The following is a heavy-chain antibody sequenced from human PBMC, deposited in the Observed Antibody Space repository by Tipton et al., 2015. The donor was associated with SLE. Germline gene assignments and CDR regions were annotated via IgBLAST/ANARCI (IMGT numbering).Heavy chain of an antibody. V-gene: IGHV4-61*01. D-gene: IGHD4-17*01. Sequence: TLSLTCTVSGGSISFSSYYWSWIRQPPGKGLEWIGYIYYSGSTTYNPSLKSRVTISVDTTSSQFALKMNSVTAADTAVYYCARGDTVTTAFDYWGQGTLVTVSS. J-gene: IGHJ4*02. CDR3: ARGDTVTTAFDY. CDR2: IYYSGST. CDR1: GGSISFSSYY.